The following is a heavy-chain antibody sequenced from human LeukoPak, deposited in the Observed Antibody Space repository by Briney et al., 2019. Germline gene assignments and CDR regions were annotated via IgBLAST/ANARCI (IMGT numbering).Heavy chain of an antibody. Sequence: SETLSLTCTVSGGSISSYYWSWIRQPPGKGLEWIGYIYYSGSTNYNPSLKSRVTIPVDTSKNQFSLKLSSVTAADTAVYYCARERRYDYGDYGVDYWGQGTLVTVSS. CDR3: ARERRYDYGDYGVDY. D-gene: IGHD4-17*01. CDR1: GGSISSYY. J-gene: IGHJ4*02. CDR2: IYYSGST. V-gene: IGHV4-59*01.